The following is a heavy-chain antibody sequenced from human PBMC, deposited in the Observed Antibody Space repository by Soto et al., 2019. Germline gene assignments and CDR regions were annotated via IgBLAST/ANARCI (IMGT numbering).Heavy chain of an antibody. CDR2: INHSGST. D-gene: IGHD5-18*01. CDR1: GGSFSGYY. J-gene: IGHJ6*02. CDR3: ARGRIQLWFHSYYYYYGMDV. Sequence: SETLSLTCAVYGGSFSGYYWSWIRQPPGKGLEWIGEINHSGSTNYDPSLKSRVTISVDTSKNQFSLKLSSVTAADTAVYYCARGRIQLWFHSYYYYYGMDVWGQGTTVTVSS. V-gene: IGHV4-34*01.